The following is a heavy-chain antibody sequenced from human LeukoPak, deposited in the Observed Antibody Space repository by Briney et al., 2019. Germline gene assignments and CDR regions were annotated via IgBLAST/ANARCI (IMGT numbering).Heavy chain of an antibody. CDR1: GYRFTSYY. CDR3: ASELSRGDEGFDY. Sequence: GASVKVSCKALGYRFTSYYLHWVRQAPGQGLEWLGKINPSDGDRSYTQQFQGRVTMTRDTSTSTVYMELSSLRSEDTAVYYCASELSRGDEGFDYWGQGTLVTVSS. D-gene: IGHD3-10*01. V-gene: IGHV1-46*01. CDR2: INPSDGDR. J-gene: IGHJ4*02.